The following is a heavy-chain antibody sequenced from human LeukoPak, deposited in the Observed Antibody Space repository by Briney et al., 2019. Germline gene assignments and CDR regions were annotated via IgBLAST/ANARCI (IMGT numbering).Heavy chain of an antibody. J-gene: IGHJ1*01. Sequence: SETLTLTYAVYRGSFSVFYCSWIRQSPGKGLEWIGEINHSGSTNYNPSLKSRVTISVDTSKNQLSLKLSSLTAADTAVYYCAYSSAYQQHWGQGTLVTVSS. CDR3: AYSSAYQQH. D-gene: IGHD3-22*01. CDR2: INHSGST. V-gene: IGHV4-34*01. CDR1: RGSFSVFY.